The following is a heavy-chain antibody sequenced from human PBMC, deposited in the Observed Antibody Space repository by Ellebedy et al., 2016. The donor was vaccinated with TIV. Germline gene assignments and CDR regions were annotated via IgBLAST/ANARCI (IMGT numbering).Heavy chain of an antibody. V-gene: IGHV1-18*01. CDR2: ISAYNGDT. CDR1: GYTFTSYG. CDR3: ARGFYEKFDP. J-gene: IGHJ5*02. Sequence: ASVKVSCKASGYTFTSYGISWVRQAPGQGLEWMGWISAYNGDTNYAQKFQGRVTMTTDTFTTTAYMERRSLTSDDTAVYYCARGFYEKFDPWGQGTLVTVSS. D-gene: IGHD2/OR15-2a*01.